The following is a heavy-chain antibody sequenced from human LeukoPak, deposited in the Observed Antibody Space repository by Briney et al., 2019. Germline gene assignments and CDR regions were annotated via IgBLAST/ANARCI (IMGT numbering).Heavy chain of an antibody. D-gene: IGHD3-3*01. CDR3: AKALYDFWSGPFKDYYYGMDV. CDR2: IIPIFGTA. J-gene: IGHJ6*02. CDR1: GYTFTGYY. Sequence: PLASVKVSCKASGYTFTGYYMHWVRQAPGQGLEWMGGIIPIFGTANYAQKFQGRVTITADESTSTAYMELSSLRSEDTAVYYCAKALYDFWSGPFKDYYYGMDVWGQGTTVTVSS. V-gene: IGHV1-69*13.